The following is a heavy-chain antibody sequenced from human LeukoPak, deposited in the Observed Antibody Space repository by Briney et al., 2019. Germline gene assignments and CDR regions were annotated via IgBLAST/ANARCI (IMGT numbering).Heavy chain of an antibody. D-gene: IGHD2-2*01. V-gene: IGHV1-18*01. Sequence: ASVKVSCKASGYTFTNYGISWVRQAPGQGLEWMGWISAYNGHTNYAQKLQGRVTMTTDTSTSTAYMELRSLRSDDTAVYYCARQGYCSSTSCLEGYYYGMDVWGQGTTVTVSS. CDR2: ISAYNGHT. CDR3: ARQGYCSSTSCLEGYYYGMDV. J-gene: IGHJ6*02. CDR1: GYTFTNYG.